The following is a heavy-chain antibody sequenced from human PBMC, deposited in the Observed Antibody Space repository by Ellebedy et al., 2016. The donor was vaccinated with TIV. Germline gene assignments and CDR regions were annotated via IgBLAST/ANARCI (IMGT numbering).Heavy chain of an antibody. CDR1: GFTFSDYY. CDR2: ITGTSSYT. D-gene: IGHD3-3*01. CDR3: ARFPTIFGVVPTDNWYFDL. V-gene: IGHV3-11*06. J-gene: IGHJ2*01. Sequence: GGSLRLSCAASGFTFSDYYMSWIRQAPGKGLEWVSYITGTSSYTNYADSVKGRFTISRDNAKSSLFLQMNSLRAEDTAVYYCARFPTIFGVVPTDNWYFDLWGRGTLVTVSS.